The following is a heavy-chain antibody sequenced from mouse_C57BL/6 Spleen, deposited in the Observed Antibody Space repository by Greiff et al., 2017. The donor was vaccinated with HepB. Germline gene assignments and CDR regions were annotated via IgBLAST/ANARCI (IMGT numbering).Heavy chain of an antibody. D-gene: IGHD2-4*01. V-gene: IGHV5-17*01. J-gene: IGHJ4*01. CDR2: ISSGSSTI. CDR1: GFTFSDYG. CDR3: ARDDYDEVYYAMDY. Sequence: EVNLVESGGGLVKPGGSLKLSCAASGFTFSDYGMHWVRQAPEKGLEWVAYISSGSSTIYYADTVKGRFTISRDNAKNTLFLQMTSLRSEDTAMYYCARDDYDEVYYAMDYWGQGTSVTVSS.